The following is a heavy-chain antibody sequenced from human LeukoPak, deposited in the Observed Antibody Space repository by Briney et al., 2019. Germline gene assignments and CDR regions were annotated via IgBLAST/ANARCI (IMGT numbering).Heavy chain of an antibody. CDR2: IYYSGST. Sequence: SETLSLTCTVSGGSISSGDYYWSWIRQPPGKGLEWIGYIYYSGSTNYNPSLKSRVTISVDTSKNQFSLKLSSVTAADTAVYYCATLAAGVAFDIWGQGTMVTVSS. D-gene: IGHD6-13*01. V-gene: IGHV4-61*08. J-gene: IGHJ3*02. CDR1: GGSISSGDYY. CDR3: ATLAAGVAFDI.